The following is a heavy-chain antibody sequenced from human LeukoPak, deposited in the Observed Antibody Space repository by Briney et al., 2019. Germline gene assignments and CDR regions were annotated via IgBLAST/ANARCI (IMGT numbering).Heavy chain of an antibody. CDR2: ISYDGSNK. D-gene: IGHD5-12*01. V-gene: IGHV3-30*18. CDR1: GFTFSSYG. J-gene: IGHJ4*02. Sequence: GGSLRLSCAASGFTFSSYGMHWVRQAPGKGLEWVAVISYDGSNKYYADSVKGRFTISRDNSKNTLYLQMNSLRAEDTAVYYCAKDPRVYSGYDWAFDYWDQGTLVTVSS. CDR3: AKDPRVYSGYDWAFDY.